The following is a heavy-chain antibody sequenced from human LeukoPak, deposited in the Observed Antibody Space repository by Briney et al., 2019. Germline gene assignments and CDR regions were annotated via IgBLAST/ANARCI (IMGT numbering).Heavy chain of an antibody. D-gene: IGHD2-2*01. CDR1: GGTFSSNA. Sequence: SVKVSCKASGGTFSSNAISWVRQAPGQGLEWMGGIIPIFGTANYAQKFQGRVTITADESTRTAYMELSSLRSEDTAVYYCARDTRHRYCSSTSCYRGWLDPWGQGTLVTVSS. CDR2: IIPIFGTA. CDR3: ARDTRHRYCSSTSCYRGWLDP. J-gene: IGHJ5*02. V-gene: IGHV1-69*13.